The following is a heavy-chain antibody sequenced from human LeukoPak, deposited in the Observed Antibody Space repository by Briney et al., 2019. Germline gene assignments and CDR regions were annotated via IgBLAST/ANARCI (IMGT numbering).Heavy chain of an antibody. D-gene: IGHD4-17*01. CDR3: ARAAFGDYVHSAVDY. Sequence: SVKVSCKASGYTFTDYYIHWVRQAPGQGLEWMGRIIPILGIANYAQKFQGRVTITADKSTSTAYMELSSLRSEDTAVYYCARAAFGDYVHSAVDYWGQGTLVTVSS. CDR2: IIPILGIA. J-gene: IGHJ4*02. CDR1: GYTFTDYY. V-gene: IGHV1-69*04.